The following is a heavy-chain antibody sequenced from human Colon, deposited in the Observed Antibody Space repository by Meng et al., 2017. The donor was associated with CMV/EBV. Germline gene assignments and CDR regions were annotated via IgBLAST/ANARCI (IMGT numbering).Heavy chain of an antibody. D-gene: IGHD3-16*01. J-gene: IGHJ4*02. Sequence: GESLKISCAASGFAFSSSWMRWVRQAPGKGLEWVATINQDGSEEQYGEAVKGRFTISRDNAKTSLYLQMDSLTVEDTALYYCARLGEYSLKDWGQGTLVTVSS. CDR2: INQDGSEE. CDR3: ARLGEYSLKD. V-gene: IGHV3-7*01. CDR1: GFAFSSSW.